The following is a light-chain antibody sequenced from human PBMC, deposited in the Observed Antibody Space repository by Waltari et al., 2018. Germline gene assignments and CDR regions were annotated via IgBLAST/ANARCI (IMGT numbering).Light chain of an antibody. CDR3: MQALQTPYT. CDR2: FGS. V-gene: IGKV2-28*01. J-gene: IGKJ2*01. CDR1: QSLLHINGYNY. Sequence: DIVMTPSPLSLPVTPGEPASISCRSSQSLLHINGYNYLDLYLQKPGQSPQLLIYFGSNLASGVPDRFSGSGSGTDFTLKISRVEAEDVGVYYCMQALQTPYTFGQGTKLGIK.